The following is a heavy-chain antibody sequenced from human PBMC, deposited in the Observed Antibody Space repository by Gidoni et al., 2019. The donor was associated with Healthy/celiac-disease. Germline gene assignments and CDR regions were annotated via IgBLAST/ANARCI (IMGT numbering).Heavy chain of an antibody. CDR1: GGSISSSSYY. CDR3: ARDGELEGYSSSWYGAFDI. Sequence: QLQRQESGPGLVKPSETLSLTCTVSGGSISSSSYYWGWIRQPPGKGLEWIGSIYYSGSTYYNPSLKSRVTISVDTSKNQFSLKLSSVTAADTAVYYCARDGELEGYSSSWYGAFDIWGQGTMVTVSS. J-gene: IGHJ3*02. CDR2: IYYSGST. V-gene: IGHV4-39*02. D-gene: IGHD6-13*01.